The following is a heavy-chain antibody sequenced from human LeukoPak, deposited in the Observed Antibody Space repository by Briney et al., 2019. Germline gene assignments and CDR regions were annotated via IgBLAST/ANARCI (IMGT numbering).Heavy chain of an antibody. V-gene: IGHV3-15*01. Sequence: GGSLRLSCAASGFTFSNAWMSWVRQAPGKGLEWDGRIKSKTDGGTTDYAAPVKGRFTISRDDSKNTLYLQMNSLKTEDTAVYYCTTGWPKKYGNYWGQGTLVTVSS. D-gene: IGHD1-26*01. J-gene: IGHJ4*02. CDR1: GFTFSNAW. CDR2: IKSKTDGGTT. CDR3: TTGWPKKYGNY.